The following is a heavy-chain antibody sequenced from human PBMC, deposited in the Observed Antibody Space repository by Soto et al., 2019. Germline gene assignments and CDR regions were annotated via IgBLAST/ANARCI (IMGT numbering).Heavy chain of an antibody. CDR2: ISWNSGSI. V-gene: IGHV3-9*01. CDR3: AKDRGLVLSFYFDY. J-gene: IGHJ4*02. D-gene: IGHD6-19*01. CDR1: GFTFDDCA. Sequence: EVQLVESGGGLVQPGRSLRLYCAASGFTFDDCAMHWVRQAPGKGLEWVSGISWNSGSIGYADSVKGRFTISRDNAKNSLYLQMNSLRAEDTALYYCAKDRGLVLSFYFDYWGQGTLVTVSS.